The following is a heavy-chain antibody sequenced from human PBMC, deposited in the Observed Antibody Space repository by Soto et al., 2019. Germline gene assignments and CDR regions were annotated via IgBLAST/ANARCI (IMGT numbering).Heavy chain of an antibody. V-gene: IGHV4-59*01. CDR2: IYYSGST. CDR1: GGSISSYY. Sequence: SETLSLTCTVSGGSISSYYWSWIRQPPGKGLEWIGYIYYSGSTNYNPSLKSRVTISVDTSKNQFSLKLSSVTAADTAVYYCARVGPYYDSSDFDYWGQGTLVTSPQ. J-gene: IGHJ4*02. D-gene: IGHD3-22*01. CDR3: ARVGPYYDSSDFDY.